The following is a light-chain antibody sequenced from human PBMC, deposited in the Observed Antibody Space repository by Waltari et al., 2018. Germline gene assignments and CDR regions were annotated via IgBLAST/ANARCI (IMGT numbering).Light chain of an antibody. CDR1: QTITGTW. CDR2: GAS. V-gene: IGKV3-20*01. CDR3: QQYDGSVVT. Sequence: IVLTQPPGTVTVSRGERVNVSCRASQTITGTWLTWYHQNPSKAPRLLIYGASNRAPGIPDRFSGSGSGTDFTLTISRLEPEDSSVYYCQQYDGSVVTFGGGTKVEIK. J-gene: IGKJ4*01.